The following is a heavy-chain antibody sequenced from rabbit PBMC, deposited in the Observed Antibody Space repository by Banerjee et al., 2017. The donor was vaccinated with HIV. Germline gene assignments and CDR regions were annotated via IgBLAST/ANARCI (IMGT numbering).Heavy chain of an antibody. Sequence: QEQLEESGGDLVKPEGSLTLTCTASGFSIDSYYMCWVRQAPGKGLEWIACIYAGSTGTTYYASWAKGRFTISKTSSTTVTLQMTSLTAADTATYFCARDLAGVIGWNFNLWGPGTLVTVS. CDR1: GFSIDSYY. V-gene: IGHV1S45*01. CDR3: ARDLAGVIGWNFNL. J-gene: IGHJ4*01. D-gene: IGHD4-1*01. CDR2: IYAGSTGTT.